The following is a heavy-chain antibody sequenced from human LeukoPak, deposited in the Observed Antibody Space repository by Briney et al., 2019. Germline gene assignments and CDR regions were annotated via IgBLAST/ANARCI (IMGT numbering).Heavy chain of an antibody. CDR2: INPSGGST. CDR1: GYTFTSYY. D-gene: IGHD3-3*01. Sequence: ASVKVSCTASGYTFTSYYMHWVRQAPGQGLEWMGIINPSGGSTSYAQKFQGRVTMTRDTSTSTVYMELSSLRSEDTAVYYCARPHNNWRWYFDLWGRGTLVTVSS. V-gene: IGHV1-46*01. J-gene: IGHJ2*01. CDR3: ARPHNNWRWYFDL.